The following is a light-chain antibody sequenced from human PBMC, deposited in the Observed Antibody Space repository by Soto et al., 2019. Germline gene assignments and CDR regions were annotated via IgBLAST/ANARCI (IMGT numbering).Light chain of an antibody. Sequence: QSVLTQPASVSGSPGQSISLSCTGTSSDVGSYNYVSWYQQHPAKAPKLMIYDVSNRPSGVSNRFSGSKSGNTASLTISGLQSEDEGDYYCSSYTSSSTRVFGGGTQLTVL. CDR3: SSYTSSSTRV. CDR2: DVS. V-gene: IGLV2-14*01. J-gene: IGLJ3*02. CDR1: SSDVGSYNY.